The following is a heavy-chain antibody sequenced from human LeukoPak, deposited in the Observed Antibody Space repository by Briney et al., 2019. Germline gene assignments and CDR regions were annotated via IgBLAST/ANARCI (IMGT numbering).Heavy chain of an antibody. CDR1: GFTFSSYE. Sequence: GGSPRLSCAASGFTFSSYEMNWVRQAPGKVLEWVSYISSSGSTIYYADSVKGRFTISRDNAKNSLYLQMNSLRAEDTAVYYCAELGITMIGGVWGKGTTVTISS. CDR3: AELGITMIGGV. J-gene: IGHJ6*04. CDR2: ISSSGSTI. V-gene: IGHV3-48*03. D-gene: IGHD3-10*02.